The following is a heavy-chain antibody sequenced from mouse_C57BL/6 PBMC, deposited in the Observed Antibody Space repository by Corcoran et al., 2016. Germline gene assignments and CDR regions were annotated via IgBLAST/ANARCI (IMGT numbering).Heavy chain of an antibody. CDR3: ASYSITTVVAYYAMDY. Sequence: QVQLQQSGAELVKPGASVKISCKASGYAFSRYWMNCVKQRPGKGLAWIGQIYPGDGDTNYNGKFKGKATLTADKSSSTAYMQLSSLTSEDSAVYFCASYSITTVVAYYAMDYWGQGTSVTVSS. J-gene: IGHJ4*01. CDR1: GYAFSRYW. D-gene: IGHD1-1*01. V-gene: IGHV1-80*01. CDR2: IYPGDGDT.